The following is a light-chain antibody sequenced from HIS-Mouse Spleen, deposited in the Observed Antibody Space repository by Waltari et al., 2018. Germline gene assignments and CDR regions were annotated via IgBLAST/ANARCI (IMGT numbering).Light chain of an antibody. Sequence: QSALTQPASVSGSPGQAITISCTGTSRDVGSYNLVSWYQQHPGKAPKLMIYEGSKRPSGVSNRFSGSKSGNTASLTISGLQAEDEADYYCCSYAGSSTFVVVFGGGTK. CDR1: SRDVGSYNL. CDR3: CSYAGSSTFVVV. J-gene: IGLJ2*01. CDR2: EGS. V-gene: IGLV2-23*03.